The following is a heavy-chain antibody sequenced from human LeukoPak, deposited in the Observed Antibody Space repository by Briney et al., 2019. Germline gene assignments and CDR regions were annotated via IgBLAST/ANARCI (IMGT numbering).Heavy chain of an antibody. D-gene: IGHD6-13*01. CDR3: ARGSGSSSWYPSFDF. V-gene: IGHV3-21*01. CDR2: ISSSGSDI. Sequence: PGGSLRLSCAASGFTFSSYSINWVRQAPGKGLEWVSSISSSGSDIYYADSVKGRFTISRDNAKNSLYLQMNSLRAEDTAVYYCARGSGSSSWYPSFDFWGQGTLVTVSS. CDR1: GFTFSSYS. J-gene: IGHJ4*02.